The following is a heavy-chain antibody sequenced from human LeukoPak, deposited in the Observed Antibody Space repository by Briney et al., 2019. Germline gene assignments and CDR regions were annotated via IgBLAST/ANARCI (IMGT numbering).Heavy chain of an antibody. D-gene: IGHD3-22*01. Sequence: PSETLSLTCAVSGGSLSSQYWSWIRQRPGKGVEWIGYIYYSGKTYYSPSLHIRVTISVDTSKHHFSLKLTSVTTADTAVYYCARLLDNDSSGDPDTFDMWGQGTMVTVSS. CDR2: IYYSGKT. CDR3: ARLLDNDSSGDPDTFDM. V-gene: IGHV4-59*11. CDR1: GGSLSSQY. J-gene: IGHJ3*02.